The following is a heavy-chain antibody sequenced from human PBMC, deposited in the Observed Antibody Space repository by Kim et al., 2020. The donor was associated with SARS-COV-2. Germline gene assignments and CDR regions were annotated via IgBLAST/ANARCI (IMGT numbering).Heavy chain of an antibody. V-gene: IGHV3-23*01. Sequence: GGSLRLSCAASGFTFSSCAMSWVRQAPGKGLEWVSGISGSGGSTYYADSVKGRFTISRDNSKNTLYLQMNSLRVEDTAVYYCAKDGLMVRAVTYNWFDPWGQGTPVTVSS. CDR3: AKDGLMVRAVTYNWFDP. CDR2: ISGSGGST. CDR1: GFTFSSCA. J-gene: IGHJ5*02. D-gene: IGHD3-10*01.